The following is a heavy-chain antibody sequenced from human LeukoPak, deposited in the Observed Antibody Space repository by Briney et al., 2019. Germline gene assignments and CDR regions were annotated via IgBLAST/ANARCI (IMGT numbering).Heavy chain of an antibody. CDR1: GFTVSSNY. Sequence: GGSLRLSYAASGFTVSSNYMSWVRQAPGKGLEWVSVIYSGGSTYYADSVKGRFTISRDNSKNTLYLQMNSLRAEDTAVYYCALNSYGYVAFDYWGQGTLVTVSS. D-gene: IGHD5-18*01. CDR2: IYSGGST. J-gene: IGHJ4*02. CDR3: ALNSYGYVAFDY. V-gene: IGHV3-66*02.